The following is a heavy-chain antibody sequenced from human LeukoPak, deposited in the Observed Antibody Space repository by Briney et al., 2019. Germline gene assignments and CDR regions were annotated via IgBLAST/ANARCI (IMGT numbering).Heavy chain of an antibody. CDR2: INPNSGGT. Sequence: ASVKLSCKASGYTFTSYYMHWVRHAPGQGLERMGWINPNSGGTNYAQKFQGRVTMTRDTSISTAYMELSRLRSDDTAVYYCARKGERYMDVWGKGTTVTVSS. J-gene: IGHJ6*03. CDR3: ARKGERYMDV. CDR1: GYTFTSYY. V-gene: IGHV1-2*02. D-gene: IGHD1-26*01.